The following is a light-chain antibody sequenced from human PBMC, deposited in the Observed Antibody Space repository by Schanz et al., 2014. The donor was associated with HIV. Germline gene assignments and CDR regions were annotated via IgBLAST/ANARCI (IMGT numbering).Light chain of an antibody. Sequence: EIVMTQSPATLSVSPGERATLSCRASQSVGGSQLAWFQLKRGQPPRLLIYATSFRAVGIPDRFSGSGSETDFTLTISGLEPEDFAVYYCQHYGDSRGTFGGGTKVEIK. V-gene: IGKV3-20*01. CDR1: QSVGGSQ. J-gene: IGKJ4*01. CDR2: ATS. CDR3: QHYGDSRGT.